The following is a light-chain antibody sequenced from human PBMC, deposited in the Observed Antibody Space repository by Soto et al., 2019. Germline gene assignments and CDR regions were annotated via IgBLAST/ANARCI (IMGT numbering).Light chain of an antibody. CDR3: AAWDDSLEVVL. J-gene: IGLJ2*01. CDR1: SSNIGNNA. Sequence: QSVLTQPPSVSDAPRQRVTISCSGSSSNIGNNAVNWYQQLPGKAPKLLVYYDDLLPSGVSDRFSGSKSGTSASLAISGLQSEDEAVYYCAAWDDSLEVVLFGGGTKLTVL. V-gene: IGLV1-36*01. CDR2: YDD.